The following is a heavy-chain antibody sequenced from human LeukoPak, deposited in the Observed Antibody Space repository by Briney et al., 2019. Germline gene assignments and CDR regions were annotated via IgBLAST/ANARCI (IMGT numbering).Heavy chain of an antibody. CDR2: IYYSGST. CDR3: ARGDTAMVTPYFQH. Sequence: SETLSLTCTVSGGSISSSSYYWGWIRQPPGKGLGWIGSIYYSGSTYYNPSLKSRVTISVDTSKNQFSLKLSSVTAADTAVYYCARGDTAMVTPYFQHWGQGTLVTVSS. V-gene: IGHV4-39*07. D-gene: IGHD5-18*01. CDR1: GGSISSSSYY. J-gene: IGHJ1*01.